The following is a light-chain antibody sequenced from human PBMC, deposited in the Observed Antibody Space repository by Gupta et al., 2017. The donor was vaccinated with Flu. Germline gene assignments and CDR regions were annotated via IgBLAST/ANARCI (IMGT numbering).Light chain of an antibody. CDR2: QVN. J-gene: IGLJ3*02. CDR3: TSYTSTNTV. Sequence: QSAPTQPASVSASPGQSITTSSTGTSNDVGDSHSPSWYQQHPDKAPKLLFYQVNNRPSGVSDRFSGSKSGNTASLTISGLQAEDEADYYCTSYTSTNTVFGGGTKLTVL. V-gene: IGLV2-14*01. CDR1: SNDVGDSHS.